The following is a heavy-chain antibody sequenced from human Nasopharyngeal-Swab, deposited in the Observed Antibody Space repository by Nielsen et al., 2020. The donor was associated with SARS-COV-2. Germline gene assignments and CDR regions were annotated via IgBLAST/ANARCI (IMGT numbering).Heavy chain of an antibody. J-gene: IGHJ3*02. CDR3: AREVPYSGHDDAFDI. D-gene: IGHD5-12*01. Sequence: GESLKISCVASGFTYSTYAMNWVRQAPGKGLEWVSGISGSGGNTYYADSVKGRFTISRDNSMETLYLQMNSLRAEDTAVYYCAREVPYSGHDDAFDIWGQGTMVTVSA. CDR2: ISGSGGNT. CDR1: GFTYSTYA. V-gene: IGHV3-23*01.